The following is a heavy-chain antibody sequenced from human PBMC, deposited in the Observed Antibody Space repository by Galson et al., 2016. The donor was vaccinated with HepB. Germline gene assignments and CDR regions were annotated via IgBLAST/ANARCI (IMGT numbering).Heavy chain of an antibody. Sequence: ETLSLTCTVSGGSVTNTFYYWSWIRQPPGKGLEWIGYIYYGGSTNYNPSLKSRVTISVDTSKNQFSLKLNSVTAADTAVYYCARAPASPSAKWGQGTLVTVSS. D-gene: IGHD6-19*01. CDR1: GGSVTNTFYY. V-gene: IGHV4-61*01. J-gene: IGHJ4*02. CDR2: IYYGGST. CDR3: ARAPASPSAK.